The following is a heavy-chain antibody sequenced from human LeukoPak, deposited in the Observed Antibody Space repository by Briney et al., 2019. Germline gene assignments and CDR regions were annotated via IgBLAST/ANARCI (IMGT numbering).Heavy chain of an antibody. Sequence: GGSLRLACAASGFTFGSYSMNWVRQAPGKGLEWVSYISSSGSTIYYADSVKGRFTISRDNAKNSLYLQMNSLRDEDTAVYYCATELPFDYWGQGTLVTVSS. CDR3: ATELPFDY. D-gene: IGHD1-26*01. V-gene: IGHV3-48*02. CDR1: GFTFGSYS. J-gene: IGHJ4*02. CDR2: ISSSGSTI.